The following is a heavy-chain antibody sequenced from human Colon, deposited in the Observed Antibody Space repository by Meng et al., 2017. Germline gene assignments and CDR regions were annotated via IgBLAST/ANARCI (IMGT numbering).Heavy chain of an antibody. V-gene: IGHV3-21*01. CDR1: GFTFSSFS. CDR2: ISSSGSI. CDR3: TRERGYNYGYSDY. Sequence: VWLGESGGGLVQPGGSLGLSCAAFGFTFSSFSLNWVRRAPGKGLEWVSSISSSGSIYYVDSVKGRFTISRDNAKNSLSLQMDSLRVEDTAVYYCTRERGYNYGYSDYWGQGTLVTVSS. D-gene: IGHD5-18*01. J-gene: IGHJ4*02.